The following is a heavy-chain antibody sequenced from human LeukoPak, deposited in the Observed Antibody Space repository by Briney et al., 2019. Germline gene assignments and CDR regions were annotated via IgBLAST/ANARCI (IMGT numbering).Heavy chain of an antibody. Sequence: GGSLRLSCAASGFTFSSYAMGWVRQAPGKGLEWVSAISGSGGSTYYADSVKGRFTISRDNSKNTLYLQMNSLRAEDTAVYYCARMVRGVVNYWGQGTLVTVSS. V-gene: IGHV3-23*01. D-gene: IGHD3-10*01. CDR2: ISGSGGST. CDR1: GFTFSSYA. CDR3: ARMVRGVVNY. J-gene: IGHJ4*02.